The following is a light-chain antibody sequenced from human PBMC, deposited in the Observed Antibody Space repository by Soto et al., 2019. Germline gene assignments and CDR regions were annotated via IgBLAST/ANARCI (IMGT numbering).Light chain of an antibody. V-gene: IGKV3-20*01. Sequence: ETVWTQSPGTLSLSPGERATLSCRASQSVSSTYFAWYQQKPGQAPRLLIYGASSRATGIPDRFSGSGSGTDFTLSISRLEPEDFAVYYCQQYGNSPYTFGQGTKLEIK. CDR1: QSVSSTY. J-gene: IGKJ2*01. CDR3: QQYGNSPYT. CDR2: GAS.